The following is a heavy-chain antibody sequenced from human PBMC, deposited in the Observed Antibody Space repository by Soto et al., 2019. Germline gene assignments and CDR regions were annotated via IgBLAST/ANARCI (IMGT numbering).Heavy chain of an antibody. CDR2: IKSKTDGGTT. V-gene: IGHV3-15*01. J-gene: IGHJ4*02. Sequence: ESGGGLVKPGGSLRLSCAASGFTFSNAWMSWVRQAPGKGLEWVGRIKSKTDGGTTDYAAPVKGRFTISRDDSKNTLYLQMNSLKTEDTAVYYCTTRDIVVVVAVDYWGQGTLVTVSS. CDR1: GFTFSNAW. D-gene: IGHD2-15*01. CDR3: TTRDIVVVVAVDY.